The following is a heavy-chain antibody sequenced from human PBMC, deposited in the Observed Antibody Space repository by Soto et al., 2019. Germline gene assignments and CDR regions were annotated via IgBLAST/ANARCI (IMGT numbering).Heavy chain of an antibody. V-gene: IGHV1-69*05. Sequence: GASVKVSCKASGGTFSSYAISWVRQAPGQGLEWMGGIIPIFGTANYAQKFQGRVTMTTDTSTSTAYMELRSLRSDDTAVYYCAKNPVDTGNWYFDLWGRGTLVTVSS. J-gene: IGHJ2*01. CDR2: IIPIFGTA. D-gene: IGHD5-18*01. CDR1: GGTFSSYA. CDR3: AKNPVDTGNWYFDL.